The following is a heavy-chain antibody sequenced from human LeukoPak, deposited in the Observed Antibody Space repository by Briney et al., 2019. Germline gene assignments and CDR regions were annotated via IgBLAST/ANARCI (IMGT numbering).Heavy chain of an antibody. Sequence: PSETLSLTCAVYGGSFSGYYWSWIRQPPGKGLEWIGEINHSGSTNYNPSLKSRVTISVDTSKNQFSLKLSSVTAADTAVYYCSRPGYCSGDTCYVAFDIWGQGIMVTVSS. CDR3: SRPGYCSGDTCYVAFDI. J-gene: IGHJ3*02. CDR2: INHSGST. D-gene: IGHD2-15*01. V-gene: IGHV4-34*01. CDR1: GGSFSGYY.